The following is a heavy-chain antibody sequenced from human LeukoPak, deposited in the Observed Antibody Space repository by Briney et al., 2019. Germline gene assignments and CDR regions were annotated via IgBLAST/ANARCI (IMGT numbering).Heavy chain of an antibody. CDR1: GGSISSRSYY. CDR3: ARARRKYSSSPVDY. CDR2: IYYSGST. V-gene: IGHV4-39*07. Sequence: PSETLSLTCTVSGGSISSRSYYWGWIRQPPGKGLEWIGSIYYSGSTYYNPSLQSRVTISVDTSKNQFSLKLSSVTAADTAVYYCARARRKYSSSPVDYWGQGTLVTVSS. D-gene: IGHD6-6*01. J-gene: IGHJ4*02.